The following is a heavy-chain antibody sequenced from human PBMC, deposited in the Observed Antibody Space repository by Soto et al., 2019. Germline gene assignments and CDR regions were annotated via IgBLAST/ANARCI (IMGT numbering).Heavy chain of an antibody. CDR2: MYNTGST. D-gene: IGHD2-21*02. Sequence: XXTLSLPFTVSGGSISGYYWSWIRQPPGKGLEWIGYMYNTGSTVYSPSFKSRVTISVDTSKNQFSLKLNSVTAAETAVYYCARDLWGYCGTDCYPLDVWGQGTTVTVSS. CDR1: GGSISGYY. CDR3: ARDLWGYCGTDCYPLDV. J-gene: IGHJ6*02. V-gene: IGHV4-59*01.